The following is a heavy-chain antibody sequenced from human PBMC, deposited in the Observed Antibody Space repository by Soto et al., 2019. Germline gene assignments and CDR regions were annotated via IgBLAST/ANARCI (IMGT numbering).Heavy chain of an antibody. V-gene: IGHV1-3*01. Sequence: GASVKVSCNASGYTFTTYALHWVRPAPGQILECMGWINSGSADITYSQKFQGRVTITRDTSASTVYMELSSLRSEDTAVYYCARVGRRGYSYGHFGYWGQGTLVTVSS. CDR3: ARVGRRGYSYGHFGY. CDR2: INSGSADI. D-gene: IGHD5-18*01. J-gene: IGHJ4*02. CDR1: GYTFTTYA.